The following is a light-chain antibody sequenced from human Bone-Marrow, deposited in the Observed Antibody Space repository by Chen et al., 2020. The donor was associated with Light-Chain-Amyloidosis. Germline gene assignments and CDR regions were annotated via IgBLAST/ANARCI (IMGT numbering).Light chain of an antibody. CDR1: DLPTKY. Sequence: SYEPTLPPSVSASPGQTARITCSGDDLPTKYAYWYQQKPGQAPVLVIHRDTERPSGISERFSGSSSGTTATLTISGVQAEDEADYHCQSADSSGTYEVIFGGGTKLTVL. J-gene: IGLJ2*01. V-gene: IGLV3-25*03. CDR2: RDT. CDR3: QSADSSGTYEVI.